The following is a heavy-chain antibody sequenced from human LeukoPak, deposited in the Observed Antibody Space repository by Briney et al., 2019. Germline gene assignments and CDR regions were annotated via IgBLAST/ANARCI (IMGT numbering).Heavy chain of an antibody. J-gene: IGHJ4*02. V-gene: IGHV4-59*08. CDR3: ARQFPSGSYSYYFDY. Sequence: SETLSLTCTVSGGSISSYYWSWIRQPPGKGLEWIGYIYYSGSTNYNPSLKSRVTISVDTSKNQFSLKLSSVTAADTAVYYCARQFPSGSYSYYFDYWGQGSLVTVSS. CDR1: GGSISSYY. CDR2: IYYSGST. D-gene: IGHD1-26*01.